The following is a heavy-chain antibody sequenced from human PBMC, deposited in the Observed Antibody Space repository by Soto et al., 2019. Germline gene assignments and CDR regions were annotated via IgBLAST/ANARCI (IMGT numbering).Heavy chain of an antibody. CDR3: ARDSSCSGGSCYLGFDP. Sequence: QVQLVQSGAEVKKPGSSVKVSCKASGGTFSSYAISWVRQAPGQGLEWMGGIIPIFGTANYAQKFQGRVTITADESTSTAYRELSGLRSGDTAVCYCARDSSCSGGSCYLGFDPGGQGTLVTVSS. CDR1: GGTFSSYA. D-gene: IGHD2-15*01. V-gene: IGHV1-69*12. CDR2: IIPIFGTA. J-gene: IGHJ5*02.